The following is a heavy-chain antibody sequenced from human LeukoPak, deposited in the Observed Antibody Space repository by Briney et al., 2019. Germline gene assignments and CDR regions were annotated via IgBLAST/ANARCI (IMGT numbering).Heavy chain of an antibody. CDR1: GGSFSGYD. J-gene: IGHJ6*03. Sequence: SETLSLTCAVYGGSFSGYDWSWIRQPPGKGLEWIGEIDHSGSTNYNPSLKSRVTISVDTSKNQFSLKLSSVTAADTAVYYCARSKLYYGDYDAHYYYYMDVWGKGTTVTISS. V-gene: IGHV4-34*01. D-gene: IGHD4-17*01. CDR2: IDHSGST. CDR3: ARSKLYYGDYDAHYYYYMDV.